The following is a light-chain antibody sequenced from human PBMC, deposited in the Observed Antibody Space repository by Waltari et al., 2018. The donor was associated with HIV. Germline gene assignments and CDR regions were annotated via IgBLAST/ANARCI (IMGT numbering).Light chain of an antibody. CDR2: TND. J-gene: IGLJ3*02. Sequence: QSVLTQPPSVSGTPGQNVTISCSGSSSNIGSNIVNWYQQLPGAAPKRLIYTNDQRPSGVPDRFSGSKSGASAALAISGLQSAYEAYYYCAAWDDSLNGMFGGGTKLTVL. V-gene: IGLV1-44*01. CDR1: SSNIGSNI. CDR3: AAWDDSLNGM.